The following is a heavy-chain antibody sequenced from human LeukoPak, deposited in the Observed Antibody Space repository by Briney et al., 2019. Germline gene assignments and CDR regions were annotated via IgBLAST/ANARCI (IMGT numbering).Heavy chain of an antibody. CDR1: GYSFTSYW. V-gene: IGHV5-10-1*01. Sequence: GESLKISCKGSGYSFTSYWISWVRQMPGKGLEWMGRIDPSDSYTNYSPSSQGHVTISADKSISTAYLQWSSLKASDTAMYYCATTDILTGYYYFYYGMDVWGKGTTVTVSS. D-gene: IGHD3-9*01. CDR3: ATTDILTGYYYFYYGMDV. CDR2: IDPSDSYT. J-gene: IGHJ6*04.